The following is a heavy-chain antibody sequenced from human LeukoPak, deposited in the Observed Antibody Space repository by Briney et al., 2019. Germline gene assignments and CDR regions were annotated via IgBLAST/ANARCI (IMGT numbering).Heavy chain of an antibody. Sequence: GGSLRLSCAASGFTFSNAWMSWVRQAPGKGLEWVGRIKSKTDGGTTDYAAPVKGRFTISRDDSKNTLYLQMISLKTEDTAVYYCTTIYSGSYRAADYWGQGTLVTVSS. J-gene: IGHJ4*02. V-gene: IGHV3-15*01. CDR1: GFTFSNAW. CDR3: TTIYSGSYRAADY. CDR2: IKSKTDGGTT. D-gene: IGHD1-26*01.